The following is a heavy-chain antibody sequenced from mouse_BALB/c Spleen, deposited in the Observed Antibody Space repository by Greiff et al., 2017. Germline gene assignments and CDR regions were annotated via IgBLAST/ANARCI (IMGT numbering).Heavy chain of an antibody. Sequence: QVQLQQPGAELVRPGASVKLSCKASGYTFTSYWINWVKQRPGQGLEWIGNIYPSDSYTNYNQKFKDKATLTVDKSSSTAYMQLSSPTSEDSAVYYCTREGGLYDGYPAWFAYWGQGTLVTVSA. CDR2: IYPSDSYT. J-gene: IGHJ3*01. CDR1: GYTFTSYW. D-gene: IGHD2-3*01. V-gene: IGHV1-69*02. CDR3: TREGGLYDGYPAWFAY.